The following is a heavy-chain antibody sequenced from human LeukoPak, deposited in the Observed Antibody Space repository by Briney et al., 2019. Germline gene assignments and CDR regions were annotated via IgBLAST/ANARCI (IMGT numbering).Heavy chain of an antibody. V-gene: IGHV4-34*01. CDR2: INHSGST. CDR3: ARGHEYRSTPPRYGMEV. D-gene: IGHD6-6*01. CDR1: GGSFSGYY. Sequence: PSETLSLTCAVYGGSFSGYYWTWIRQPPGKGLEWIGEINHSGSTNYNPSLKSRVTLSVDTSKNQFSLKMTSVTAADTAVYYCARGHEYRSTPPRYGMEVWGQGTTVHVPS. J-gene: IGHJ6*01.